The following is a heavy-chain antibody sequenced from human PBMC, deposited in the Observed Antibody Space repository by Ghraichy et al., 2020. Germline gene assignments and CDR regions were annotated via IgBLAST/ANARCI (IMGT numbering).Heavy chain of an antibody. Sequence: SETLSLTCAALACSLSRYYWPWIRQPPGKGLAWIGCLYYSGISNSNPSLKSRVTISVDTSKNQFSLKLTSVTATDTAVYYCARHFSSTSAPLPFAYWGQGTLFTAS. V-gene: IGHV4-59*08. J-gene: IGHJ4*02. CDR1: ACSLSRYY. D-gene: IGHD2-2*01. CDR3: ARHFSSTSAPLPFAY. CDR2: LYYSGIS.